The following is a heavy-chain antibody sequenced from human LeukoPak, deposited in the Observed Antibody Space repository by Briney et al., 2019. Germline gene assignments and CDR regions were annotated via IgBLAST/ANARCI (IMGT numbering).Heavy chain of an antibody. CDR3: AQHDDFYFDI. CDR1: GGSFSGRY. CDR2: IHQSEVT. D-gene: IGHD3/OR15-3a*01. V-gene: IGHV4-34*01. Sequence: PSETLSLTCAVFGGSFSGRYWSWVRQPPGKGLEWIGQIHQSEVTSYNPSLGSRVTMSVDTSKKQVSLYLTSVTAADTAVYFCAQHDDFYFDIWGRGTLVTVSS. J-gene: IGHJ2*01.